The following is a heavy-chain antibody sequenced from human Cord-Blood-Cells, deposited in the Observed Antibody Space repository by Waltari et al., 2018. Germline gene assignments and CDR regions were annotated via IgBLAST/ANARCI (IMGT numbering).Heavy chain of an antibody. CDR1: GFTVSSNY. Sequence: EVQLVESGGGLVQPGGSLRLSCAASGFTVSSNYMSGVRQAPGKGLEWVSVIYSGGRTYYAGSVKSRFTISRHNSKNTLYLQMNSLRAEDTAVYYCARDRVGWFDPWGQGTLVTVSS. CDR3: ARDRVGWFDP. CDR2: IYSGGRT. V-gene: IGHV3-53*04. J-gene: IGHJ5*02.